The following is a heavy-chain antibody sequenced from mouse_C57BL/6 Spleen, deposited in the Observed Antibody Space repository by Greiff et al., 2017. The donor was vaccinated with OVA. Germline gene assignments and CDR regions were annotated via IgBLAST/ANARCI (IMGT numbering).Heavy chain of an antibody. CDR2: IDPSDSYT. J-gene: IGHJ4*01. CDR1: GYTFTSYW. D-gene: IGHD1-1*01. Sequence: QVQLQQPGAELVKPGASVKLSCKASGYTFTSYWMQWVKQRPGQGLEGIGEIDPSDSYTNYNQKFKGKATLTVDTSSSTAYMQLSSLTSEDSAVYYCARWGYYGSTPYAMDYWGQGTSVTVSS. V-gene: IGHV1-50*01. CDR3: ARWGYYGSTPYAMDY.